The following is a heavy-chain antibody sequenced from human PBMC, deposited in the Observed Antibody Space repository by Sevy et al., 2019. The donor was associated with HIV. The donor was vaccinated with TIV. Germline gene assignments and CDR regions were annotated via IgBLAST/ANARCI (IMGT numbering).Heavy chain of an antibody. CDR3: ARDPSRSGYYYYGMDV. V-gene: IGHV3-21*01. CDR1: GFTFSSYS. CDR2: ISSSSSYI. J-gene: IGHJ6*02. D-gene: IGHD6-6*01. Sequence: GGSLRLSCAASGFTFSSYSMNWVRQAPGKGLEWVSSISSSSSYIYYADSVKGRFTISRDNAKNSLYLQMKSLRAEDTAVYYCARDPSRSGYYYYGMDVWGQGTTVTVSS.